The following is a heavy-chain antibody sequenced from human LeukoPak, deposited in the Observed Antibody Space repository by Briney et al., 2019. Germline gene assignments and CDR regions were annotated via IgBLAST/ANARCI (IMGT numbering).Heavy chain of an antibody. V-gene: IGHV1-18*01. CDR2: ISAYNGNT. CDR3: ARDMRPQIQLSGDY. CDR1: GYTFTSYG. Sequence: GASVKVSCKASGYTFTSYGISWVRQAPGQGLEWMGWISAYNGNTNYAQNLQGRVTMTRDTSTSTVYMELSSLRSEDTAVCYCARDMRPQIQLSGDYWGQGTLVTVSS. D-gene: IGHD5-18*01. J-gene: IGHJ4*02.